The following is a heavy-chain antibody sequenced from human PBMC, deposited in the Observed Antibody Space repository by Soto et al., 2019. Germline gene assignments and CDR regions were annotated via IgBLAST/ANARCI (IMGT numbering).Heavy chain of an antibody. CDR1: GYTFTSYG. J-gene: IGHJ4*02. CDR2: ISAYNGNT. V-gene: IGHV1-18*01. CDR3: ASSFPYYDSSGYYPFDY. D-gene: IGHD3-22*01. Sequence: ASVKVSCKASGYTFTSYGISWVRQAPGQGLEWMGWISAYNGNTNYAQKLQGRVTMTTDTSTSTAYMELRSLRSDDTAVYYCASSFPYYDSSGYYPFDYWGQGTLVTVS.